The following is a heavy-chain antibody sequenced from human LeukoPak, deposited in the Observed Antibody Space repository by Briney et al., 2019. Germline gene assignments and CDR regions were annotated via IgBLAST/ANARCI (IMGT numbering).Heavy chain of an antibody. J-gene: IGHJ4*02. CDR3: AKGTTLVNELSN. D-gene: IGHD4-11*01. CDR2: ISGSGGSR. V-gene: IGHV3-23*01. CDR1: GFTFSTYG. Sequence: GGTLRLSCAASGFTFSTYGMSWVRQAPGKGLEWVSGISGSGGSRFYTDSVKGRFTISRDNSKNTLYLQMNRLRAEDTALYYCAKGTTLVNELSNWGQGTLVTVSS.